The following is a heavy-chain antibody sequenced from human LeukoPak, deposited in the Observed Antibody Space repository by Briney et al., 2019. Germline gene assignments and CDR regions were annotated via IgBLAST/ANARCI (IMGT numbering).Heavy chain of an antibody. Sequence: GGSLRLSCAASGFTFNSYAMGWVRQAPGKGLEWVSAISGGGGSTYYADSVKGRFTISRDNSKNTLSLQMNSLRGEDSAVYYCAKELEYSGSYPDYWGQGTLVTVSS. J-gene: IGHJ4*02. CDR2: ISGGGGST. D-gene: IGHD1-26*01. CDR1: GFTFNSYA. CDR3: AKELEYSGSYPDY. V-gene: IGHV3-23*01.